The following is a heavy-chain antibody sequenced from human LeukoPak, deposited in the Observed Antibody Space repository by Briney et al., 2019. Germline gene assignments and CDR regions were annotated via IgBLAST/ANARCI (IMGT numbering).Heavy chain of an antibody. J-gene: IGHJ4*02. CDR2: ISAYNGDT. CDR3: ARDRDLYTSGWTGGGFDY. D-gene: IGHD6-19*01. V-gene: IGHV1-18*01. CDR1: GYTFTSYG. Sequence: ASVKVSCKASGYTFTSYGISWVRQAPGQGLEWMGWISAYNGDTNYAQKLQGRVTMTTDTSTSTAYMELRSLRSDDTAVYYCARDRDLYTSGWTGGGFDYWGQGTLVTVSS.